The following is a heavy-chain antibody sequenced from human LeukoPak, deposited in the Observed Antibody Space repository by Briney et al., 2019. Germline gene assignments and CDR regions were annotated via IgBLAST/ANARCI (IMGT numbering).Heavy chain of an antibody. CDR3: ARVYGSYGAFDI. V-gene: IGHV3-NL1*01. D-gene: IGHD1-26*01. J-gene: IGHJ3*02. Sequence: PGGSLRLSCAASGFTFSSYGMHWVRQAPGKGLVWVSRINTDGSSTYYADSVKGRFTISRDNSKNTLYPQMNSLRAEDTAVYYCARVYGSYGAFDIWGQGTMVTVSS. CDR1: GFTFSSYG. CDR2: INTDGSST.